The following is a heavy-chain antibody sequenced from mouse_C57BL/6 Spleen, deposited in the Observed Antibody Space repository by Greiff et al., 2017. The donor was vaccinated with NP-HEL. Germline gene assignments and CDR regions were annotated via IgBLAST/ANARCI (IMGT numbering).Heavy chain of an antibody. CDR1: GFTFSSYG. CDR3: ARHHGSREGYFDV. Sequence: EVQRVESGGDLVKPGGSLKLSCAASGFTFSSYGMSWVRQTPDKRLEWVATISSGGSYTYYPDSVKGRFTISRDNAKNTLYLQMSSLKSEDTAMYYCARHHGSREGYFDVWGTGTTVTVSS. D-gene: IGHD1-1*01. CDR2: ISSGGSYT. V-gene: IGHV5-6*01. J-gene: IGHJ1*03.